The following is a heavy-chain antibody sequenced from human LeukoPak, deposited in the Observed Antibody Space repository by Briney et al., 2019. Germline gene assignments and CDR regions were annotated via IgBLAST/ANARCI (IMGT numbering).Heavy chain of an antibody. CDR3: ARYAARLNYYYYMDV. CDR2: IYYSGST. Sequence: SETLSLTCAVSGASISSSYYWSWIRQPPGKGLEWIGYIYYSGSTNYNPSLKSRVTISVDTSKNQFSLKLSSVTAADTAVYYCARYAARLNYYYYMDVWGKGTTVTVSS. V-gene: IGHV4-61*01. CDR1: GASISSSYY. J-gene: IGHJ6*03. D-gene: IGHD6-6*01.